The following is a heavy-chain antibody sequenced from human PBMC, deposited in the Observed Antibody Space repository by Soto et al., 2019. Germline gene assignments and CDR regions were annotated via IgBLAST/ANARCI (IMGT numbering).Heavy chain of an antibody. V-gene: IGHV3-30-3*01. D-gene: IGHD3-10*01. CDR3: ARDVRRVLRGIDY. CDR2: ISFDAYNV. J-gene: IGHJ4*02. Sequence: QVQLVESEGGVVQPGRSLRLSCAASGFTFNTHALHWVRQAPGKGPEWVATISFDAYNVYYADSVKGRFTISRDESKNTLHLQMTSLRVDDTAVYYCARDVRRVLRGIDYWGRGTLVTVSS. CDR1: GFTFNTHA.